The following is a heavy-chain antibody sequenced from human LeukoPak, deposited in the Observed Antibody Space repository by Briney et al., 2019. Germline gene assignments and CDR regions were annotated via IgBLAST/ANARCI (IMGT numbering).Heavy chain of an antibody. V-gene: IGHV4-4*09. Sequence: PSETLSLTCTVSGGSISSYYWSWIRQPPGKGLEWIGYIYTSGSTNYNPSLKSRVTISVDTSENQFSLKLSSVTAADTAVYYCATAPVLRYFDGHDAFDIWGQGTMVTVSS. CDR3: ATAPVLRYFDGHDAFDI. CDR1: GGSISSYY. D-gene: IGHD3-9*01. CDR2: IYTSGST. J-gene: IGHJ3*02.